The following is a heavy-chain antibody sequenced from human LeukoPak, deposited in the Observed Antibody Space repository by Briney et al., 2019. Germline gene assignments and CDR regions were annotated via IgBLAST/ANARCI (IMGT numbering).Heavy chain of an antibody. CDR3: ASSDYVWGNYVY. D-gene: IGHD3-16*01. CDR1: GFTFSSYG. V-gene: IGHV3-30*03. J-gene: IGHJ4*02. CDR2: ISYDGSNK. Sequence: GRSLRLSCAASGFTFSSYGMHWVRQAPGKGLEWVAVISYDGSNKYYADSVKGRSAISRDNSRTTLYLQMNSLRAEDTAVYYCASSDYVWGNYVYWGQGSLVTVSS.